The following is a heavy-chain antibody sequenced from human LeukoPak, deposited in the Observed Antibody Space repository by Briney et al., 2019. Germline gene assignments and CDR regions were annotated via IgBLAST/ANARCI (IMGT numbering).Heavy chain of an antibody. Sequence: GGSLRLSCVASGFTFRTYAMSWVRQAPGKGLEWVSGISDSGGTTYYVDSVKGRFTISRDNSKNTLYLQIDSLRAEDMALYYCAKSSDGSTSFDQWGQGTLVTVSS. D-gene: IGHD2-2*01. CDR2: ISDSGGTT. CDR3: AKSSDGSTSFDQ. CDR1: GFTFRTYA. V-gene: IGHV3-23*01. J-gene: IGHJ4*02.